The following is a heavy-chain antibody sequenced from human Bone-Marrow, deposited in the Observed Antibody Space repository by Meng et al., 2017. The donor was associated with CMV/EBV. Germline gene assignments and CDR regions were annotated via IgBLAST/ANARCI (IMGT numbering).Heavy chain of an antibody. D-gene: IGHD3-16*01. J-gene: IGHJ6*02. V-gene: IGHV4-34*01. Sequence: SETLSLTCAVYGGSFSGYYWSWIRQPRGKGLEWIGEINHSGSTNYNPSLKSRVTISVDTSKNQFSLKLSSVTAADTAVYYCARGRGFGLSYYYYYGMDVWGQGTTVTVSS. CDR3: ARGRGFGLSYYYYYGMDV. CDR2: INHSGST. CDR1: GGSFSGYY.